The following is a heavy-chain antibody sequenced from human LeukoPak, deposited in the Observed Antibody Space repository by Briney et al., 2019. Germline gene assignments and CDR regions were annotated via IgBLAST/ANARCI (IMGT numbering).Heavy chain of an antibody. D-gene: IGHD3-10*01. CDR1: GFTFSSYA. V-gene: IGHV3-23*01. CDR2: ISGSGGST. CDR3: AKAGRQIGFESSPDDY. J-gene: IGHJ4*02. Sequence: PGGSLRLSCAASGFTFSSYAMSWVRQAPGKGLEWVSAISGSGGSTYYADSVKGRFTISRDNSKNTLYLQMNSLRAEDTAVYYCAKAGRQIGFESSPDDYWGQGTLVTVSS.